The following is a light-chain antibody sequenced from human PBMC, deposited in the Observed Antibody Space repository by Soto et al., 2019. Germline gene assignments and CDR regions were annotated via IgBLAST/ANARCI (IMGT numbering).Light chain of an antibody. CDR3: QQYNNWPPGT. CDR2: GAS. CDR1: QRVSSN. Sequence: EIVMTQSPATLSVSPGERATLSCRASQRVSSNLAWYQQKPGQAPRLLIYGASTRATGIPARFSGSGSGTEFTLNISSLQSEDFAVYYCQQYNNWPPGTFGQGTKVEIK. J-gene: IGKJ1*01. V-gene: IGKV3-15*01.